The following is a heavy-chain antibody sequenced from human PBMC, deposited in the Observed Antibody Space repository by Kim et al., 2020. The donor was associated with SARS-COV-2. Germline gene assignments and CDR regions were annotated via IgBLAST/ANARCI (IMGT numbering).Heavy chain of an antibody. CDR2: INPSGGST. CDR3: ARDPYYYDSSGYYRAFDI. V-gene: IGHV1-46*01. J-gene: IGHJ3*02. CDR1: GYTFTSYY. D-gene: IGHD3-22*01. Sequence: ASVKVSCKASGYTFTSYYMHWVRQAPGQGLEWMGIINPSGGSTSYAQKFQGRVTMTRDTSTSTVYMELSSLRSEDTAVYYCARDPYYYDSSGYYRAFDIWGQGTMVTVSS.